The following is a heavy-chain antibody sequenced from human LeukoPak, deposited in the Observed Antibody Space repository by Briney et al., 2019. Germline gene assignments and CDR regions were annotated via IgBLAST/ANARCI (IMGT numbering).Heavy chain of an antibody. V-gene: IGHV4-34*01. CDR2: INHSGST. Sequence: SETLSLTCAVYGGSFSGYCWSWIRQPPGKGLEWIGEINHSGSTNYNPSLKSRVTISVDTSKNQFSLKLSSVTAADTAVYYCARGYCSGGSCYFGRRANWFDPWGQGTLVTVSS. CDR1: GGSFSGYC. D-gene: IGHD2-15*01. J-gene: IGHJ5*02. CDR3: ARGYCSGGSCYFGRRANWFDP.